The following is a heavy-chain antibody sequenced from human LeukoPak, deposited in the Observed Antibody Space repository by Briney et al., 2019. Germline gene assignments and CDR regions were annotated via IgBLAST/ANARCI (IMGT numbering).Heavy chain of an antibody. J-gene: IGHJ4*02. CDR1: GFTFSSYA. V-gene: IGHV3-23*01. D-gene: IGHD5-18*01. Sequence: GGSLRLSCAASGFTFSSYAMHWVRQAPGKGLEWVSAISGSGVSTYYADSVRGRFTISRDNSKNTLYLQMNSLRAEDTAVYYCATSLRRETVMATDYWGQGTLVTVSS. CDR3: ATSLRRETVMATDY. CDR2: ISGSGVST.